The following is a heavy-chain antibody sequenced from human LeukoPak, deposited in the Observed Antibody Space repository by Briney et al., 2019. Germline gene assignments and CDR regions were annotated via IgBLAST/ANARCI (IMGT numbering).Heavy chain of an antibody. CDR2: ISYDGSNK. Sequence: GGSLRLSCAASGFTFSSYGMHWVRQAPGKGLEWVAVISYDGSNKYYADSVKGRFTISRDNSKNTLYLQMNSLRAEDTAVYYCAREIAAAGYYYYYYGMDAWGKGSTVTVSS. D-gene: IGHD6-13*01. V-gene: IGHV3-30*03. CDR1: GFTFSSYG. CDR3: AREIAAAGYYYYYYGMDA. J-gene: IGHJ6*04.